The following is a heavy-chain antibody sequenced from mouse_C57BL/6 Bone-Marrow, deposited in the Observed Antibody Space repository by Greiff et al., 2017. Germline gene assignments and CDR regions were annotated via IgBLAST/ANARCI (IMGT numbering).Heavy chain of an antibody. J-gene: IGHJ3*01. CDR3: ARSTYSIYRRFAY. D-gene: IGHD2-5*01. CDR1: GYTFTDYY. V-gene: IGHV1-26*01. CDR2: INPNNGGT. Sequence: EVQLQQSGPELVKPGASVTISCKASGYTFTDYYMNWVKQSHGKSLEWIGDINPNNGGTSYNQKFKGKATLTVDQSSRTAYMELRSLTSEDSAVYYCARSTYSIYRRFAYWGQGTLVTVSA.